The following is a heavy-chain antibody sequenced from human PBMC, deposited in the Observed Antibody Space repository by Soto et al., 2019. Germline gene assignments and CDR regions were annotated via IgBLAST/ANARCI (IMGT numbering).Heavy chain of an antibody. CDR1: GFTFSSYS. CDR2: ISSSSSTI. CDR3: KSSIAARPTPIEFDY. Sequence: PGGSLRLSCAASGFTFSSYSMNWVRQAPGKGLEWVSYISSSSSTIYYADSVKGRFTISRDNAKNSLYLQMNSLRDEDTAVYYCKSSIAARPTPIEFDYWGQGTLVTVSS. D-gene: IGHD6-6*01. V-gene: IGHV3-48*02. J-gene: IGHJ4*02.